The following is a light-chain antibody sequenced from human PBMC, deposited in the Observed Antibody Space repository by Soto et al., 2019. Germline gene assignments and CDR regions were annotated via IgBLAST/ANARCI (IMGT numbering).Light chain of an antibody. CDR2: DIT. CDR1: SSDVGGYNY. V-gene: IGLV2-11*01. CDR3: CSYAGRYSWV. J-gene: IGLJ3*02. Sequence: QSVLTQPRSVSGSPGQSATISCTGTSSDVGGYNYVSWYQQHPGIAPQLIIYDITKRPSGVPDRFSGSKSGNTASLTISGLQAEDEADYYCCSYAGRYSWVFGGGTKLTVL.